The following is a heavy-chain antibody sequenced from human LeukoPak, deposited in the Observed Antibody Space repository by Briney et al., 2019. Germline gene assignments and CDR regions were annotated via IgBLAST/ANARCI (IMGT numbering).Heavy chain of an antibody. V-gene: IGHV4-59*01. D-gene: IGHD5-24*01. CDR1: GGSISSYY. Sequence: PSETLSLTCTVSGGSISSYYWNWIRQPPGKGLEWIGYICYGVSTNYNPSLKSRVNMSVDTSKNQFSLKLSSVTAADTAVYYCAGRLWRRDGYNLSAFDIWGQGTMVTVSS. J-gene: IGHJ3*02. CDR3: AGRLWRRDGYNLSAFDI. CDR2: ICYGVST.